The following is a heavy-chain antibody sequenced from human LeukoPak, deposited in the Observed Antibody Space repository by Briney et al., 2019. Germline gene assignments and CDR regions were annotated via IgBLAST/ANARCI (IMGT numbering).Heavy chain of an antibody. CDR2: INEDASTI. Sequence: GGSLRLSCVASGFTLSRYWMHWVRQVPGKGLEWVSRINEDASTITYADSVKGRFTISRDNAKNTLYLQMNSLRAEDTAVYFCVRDLILVWTPGDVFDHWGQGTLVTVSS. D-gene: IGHD3-16*01. CDR3: VRDLILVWTPGDVFDH. J-gene: IGHJ4*02. CDR1: GFTLSRYW. V-gene: IGHV3-74*03.